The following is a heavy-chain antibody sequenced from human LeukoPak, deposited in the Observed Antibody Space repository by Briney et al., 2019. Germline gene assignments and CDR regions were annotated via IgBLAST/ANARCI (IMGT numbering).Heavy chain of an antibody. J-gene: IGHJ4*02. V-gene: IGHV3-30*14. CDR3: ARDLGVGGKDY. CDR2: ISYDGSNK. D-gene: IGHD4-23*01. CDR1: GFTFSSYA. Sequence: GGSLRLSCAASGFTFSSYAMHWVRQAPGKGLEWVAVISYDGSNKYYADSVKGRFTISRDNSKNTLYLQMNSLRAEDTAVYYCARDLGVGGKDYWGQGTLVTVSS.